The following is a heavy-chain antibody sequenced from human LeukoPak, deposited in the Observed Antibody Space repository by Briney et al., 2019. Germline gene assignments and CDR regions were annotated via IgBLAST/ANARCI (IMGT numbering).Heavy chain of an antibody. CDR3: ARDQSSSYTYYYYGMDV. J-gene: IGHJ6*02. CDR1: GYTFTGYY. Sequence: ASVKVSCKASGYTFTGYYMHWVRQAPGQGLEWMGWINPNSGGTNYAQKFQGRVTMTRDTSISTAYMELSRLRSDDTAVYYCARDQSSSYTYYYYGMDVWGQGTTVTVSS. D-gene: IGHD3-16*01. CDR2: INPNSGGT. V-gene: IGHV1-2*02.